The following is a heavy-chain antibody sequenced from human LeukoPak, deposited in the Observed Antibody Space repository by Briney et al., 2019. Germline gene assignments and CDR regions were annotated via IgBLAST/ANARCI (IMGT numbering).Heavy chain of an antibody. CDR1: GGTFSSYA. Sequence: GASVKVSCKASGGTFSSYAISWVRQAPGQGLEWMTRIIPILGIANYAQKFQGRVTITADKSTSTAYMELSSLRSEDTAVYYCARVRDSSGYYFYYFDYWGQGTLVTVSS. CDR3: ARVRDSSGYYFYYFDY. D-gene: IGHD3-22*01. V-gene: IGHV1-69*04. J-gene: IGHJ4*02. CDR2: IIPILGIA.